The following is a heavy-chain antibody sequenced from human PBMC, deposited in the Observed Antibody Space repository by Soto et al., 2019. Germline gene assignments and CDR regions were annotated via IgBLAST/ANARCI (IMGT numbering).Heavy chain of an antibody. V-gene: IGHV4-38-2*02. CDR2: ISHTGST. CDR1: GFSISSGYY. CDR3: ARDCSSTNCYIPDY. D-gene: IGHD2-2*02. Sequence: ETLSLTCTVSGFSISSGYYWVWIRQPPGKGLEWIGSISHTGSTYYNPSLKSRVTISVDTSKNQFSLRLRSVTAADTAVYYCARDCSSTNCYIPDYWGQGALVTVSS. J-gene: IGHJ4*02.